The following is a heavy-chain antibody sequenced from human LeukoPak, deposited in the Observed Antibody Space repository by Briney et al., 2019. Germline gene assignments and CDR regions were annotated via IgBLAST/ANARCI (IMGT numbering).Heavy chain of an antibody. Sequence: PGGPLRLSCAAAGITFSSYSMNGLRQAPGKGLEWVSYISSSSGTIYYADSVKGRFTISRDNAKNSLYLQMNILRDDATAVFYFVRDPGIGPWNGLDVWGQGTTVTVSS. J-gene: IGHJ6*02. CDR1: GITFSSYS. D-gene: IGHD1-26*01. CDR2: ISSSSGTI. V-gene: IGHV3-48*02. CDR3: VRDPGIGPWNGLDV.